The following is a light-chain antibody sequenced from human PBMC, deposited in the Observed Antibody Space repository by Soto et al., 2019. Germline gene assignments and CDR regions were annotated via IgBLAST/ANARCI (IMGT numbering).Light chain of an antibody. J-gene: IGKJ4*01. CDR3: QQYDTLPPLT. CDR2: GAS. V-gene: IGKV1-33*01. CDR1: QDIGDY. Sequence: DIQMTQSPSSLSASVGDRVTITCQASQDIGDYLNWYQQKPGKAPKILIYGASYLETGVPSRFSRSGSGTDFTLTISTLQPEDVATYFCQQYDTLPPLTFGGGTKVDIK.